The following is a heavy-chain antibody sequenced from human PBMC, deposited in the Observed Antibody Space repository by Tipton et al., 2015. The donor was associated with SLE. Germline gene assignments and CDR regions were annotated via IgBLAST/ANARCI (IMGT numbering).Heavy chain of an antibody. Sequence: TLSLTCAVSGYSISSGYYWGWIRQPPGKGLEWIGSIYHSGSTYYNPSLKSRVTISVDTSKNQFSLKLSSVTAADTAVYYCATYTAMASFDYWGQGTLVTVSS. V-gene: IGHV4-38-2*01. CDR2: IYHSGST. CDR3: ATYTAMASFDY. CDR1: GYSISSGYY. J-gene: IGHJ4*02. D-gene: IGHD5-18*01.